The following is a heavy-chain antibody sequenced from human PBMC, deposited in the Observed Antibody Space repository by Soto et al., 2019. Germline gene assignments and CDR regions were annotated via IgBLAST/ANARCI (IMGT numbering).Heavy chain of an antibody. Sequence: QVQLVQSGAEVKKPGASVKVSCKASGYTFASYAISWMRQAPGQGLEWMGWISAYNGNTNYAQKLQGRVTMTTDTTTSTAYMKLRSLSSDGTAVYYFARDPPPPGYRGQGTRVTVSS. V-gene: IGHV1-18*01. CDR1: GYTFASYA. J-gene: IGHJ4*02. D-gene: IGHD2-2*01. CDR2: ISAYNGNT. CDR3: ARDPPPPGY.